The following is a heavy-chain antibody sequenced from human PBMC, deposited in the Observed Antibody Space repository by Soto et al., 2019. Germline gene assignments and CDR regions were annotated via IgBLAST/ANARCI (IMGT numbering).Heavy chain of an antibody. CDR1: GYTFTSYY. V-gene: IGHV1-46*01. Sequence: ASVKVSCKASGYTFTSYYMHWVRQAPGQGLEWMGIINPSGGSTSYAQKFQGRVTMTRDTSTSTVYMELSSLRSEDTAVYYCARTYYDILTGYYPTPYYFDYWGQGTLVTVSS. J-gene: IGHJ4*02. D-gene: IGHD3-9*01. CDR2: INPSGGST. CDR3: ARTYYDILTGYYPTPYYFDY.